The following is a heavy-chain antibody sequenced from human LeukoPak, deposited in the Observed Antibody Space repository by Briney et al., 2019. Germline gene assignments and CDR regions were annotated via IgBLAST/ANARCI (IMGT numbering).Heavy chain of an antibody. J-gene: IGHJ4*02. V-gene: IGHV3-23*01. CDR1: GFTFSSYG. CDR3: ARYRSGAFDY. CDR2: ISGSGGST. Sequence: PGGTLRPSCAASGFTFSSYGMSWVRQAPGKGLEWVSAISGSGGSTYYADSVKGRFTISRDNSKNTLYLQMNSLRAEDTAVYYCARYRSGAFDYWGQGTLVTVSS. D-gene: IGHD6-19*01.